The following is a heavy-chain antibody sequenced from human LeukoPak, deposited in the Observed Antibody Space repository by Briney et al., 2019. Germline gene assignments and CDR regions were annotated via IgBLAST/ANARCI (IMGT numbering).Heavy chain of an antibody. CDR1: GFTFSSYA. CDR2: ISGSGGST. CDR3: AREDRYSSSWYTKYFQH. V-gene: IGHV3-23*01. Sequence: GGSLRLSCAASGFTFSSYAMSWVRQAPGKGLEWVSGISGSGGSTYYADSVKGRFTISRDNSKNTLYLQMNSLRAEDTAVYYCAREDRYSSSWYTKYFQHWGQGTLVTVSS. J-gene: IGHJ1*01. D-gene: IGHD6-13*01.